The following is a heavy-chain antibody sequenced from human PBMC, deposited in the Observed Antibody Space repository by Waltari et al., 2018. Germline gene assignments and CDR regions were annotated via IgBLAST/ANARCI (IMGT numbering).Heavy chain of an antibody. V-gene: IGHV4-34*01. CDR3: ARLRGGSYYFDY. CDR2: INHSGST. J-gene: IGHJ4*02. D-gene: IGHD1-26*01. CDR1: GGSFSGYY. Sequence: QVQLQQWGAGLLKPSETLSLTCAVYGGSFSGYYWSWIRQPPGKGLEGIGEINHSGSTNYNPSLKSRVTISVDTSKNQFSLKLSSVTAADTAVYYCARLRGGSYYFDYWGQGTLVTVSS.